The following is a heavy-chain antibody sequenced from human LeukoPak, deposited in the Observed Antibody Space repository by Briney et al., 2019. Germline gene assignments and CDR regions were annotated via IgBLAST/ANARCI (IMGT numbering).Heavy chain of an antibody. Sequence: PGGSLRLSCAASGFTFSSYSMNWVRQAPGKGLEWVSSISTSSSYIFYADSVKGRFTISRDNAKNSLYLQMNSLRAEDTAVYYCARDRIGLSKLDWFDPWGQGTLVTVSS. V-gene: IGHV3-21*01. D-gene: IGHD2-8*01. CDR2: ISTSSSYI. CDR1: GFTFSSYS. CDR3: ARDRIGLSKLDWFDP. J-gene: IGHJ5*02.